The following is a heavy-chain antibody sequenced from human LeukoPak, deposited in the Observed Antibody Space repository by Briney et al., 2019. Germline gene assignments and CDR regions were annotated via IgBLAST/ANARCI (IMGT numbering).Heavy chain of an antibody. V-gene: IGHV4-59*01. Sequence: PSETLSLTCAVSGGSISGYYWSWIRQSPGRGLEYIGHIYYNGRTDYNPSLKSRATISVDTSRNQFSLRLNSVTAADTAVYFCARWYCSGGTCYYLDYWGQGTLVTVSS. CDR3: ARWYCSGGTCYYLDY. CDR2: IYYNGRT. J-gene: IGHJ4*02. CDR1: GGSISGYY. D-gene: IGHD2-15*01.